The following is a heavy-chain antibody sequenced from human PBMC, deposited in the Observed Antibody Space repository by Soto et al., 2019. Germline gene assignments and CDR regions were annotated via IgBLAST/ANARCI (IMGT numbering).Heavy chain of an antibody. Sequence: GGSLRLSCAASGFTFSRYWMHWVRQVPGKGLVWVSRISDDGRATIYADSVKGRFTISRDNARNTLSLQMNSLRGEDTAVYYWASFGIDWGGDLWGKGNLLPVS. CDR3: ASFGIDWGGDL. V-gene: IGHV3-74*01. CDR1: GFTFSRYW. CDR2: ISDDGRAT. D-gene: IGHD3-9*01. J-gene: IGHJ4*02.